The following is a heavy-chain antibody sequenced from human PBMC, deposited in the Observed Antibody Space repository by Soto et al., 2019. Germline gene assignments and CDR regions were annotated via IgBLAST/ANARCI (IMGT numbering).Heavy chain of an antibody. V-gene: IGHV3-9*01. CDR2: VSWNSAGL. CDR1: GFTFHDYA. D-gene: IGHD2-15*01. J-gene: IGHJ3*02. CDR3: TRGYCTVGSCAFDI. Sequence: DVQLVESGGGLVQPGRSLRLSCAASGFTFHDYAMHWVRQAPGKGLEWVSLVSWNSAGLVYADSIKGRFTISRDNAKNSLYLQMNNLRTVDTAFYYCTRGYCTVGSCAFDIWGQGTIVTVSS.